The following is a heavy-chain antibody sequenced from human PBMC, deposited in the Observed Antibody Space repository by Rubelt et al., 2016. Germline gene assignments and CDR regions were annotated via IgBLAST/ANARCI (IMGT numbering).Heavy chain of an antibody. D-gene: IGHD3-3*01. CDR2: IYSGGST. CDR3: ARARPYYDFWSGSPPPRYGMDV. Sequence: WVRQAPGKGLEWVSVIYSGGSTYYADSVKGRFTISRHNSKNTLYLQMNSLRAEDTAVYYCARARPYYDFWSGSPPPRYGMDVWGQGTTVTVSS. V-gene: IGHV3-53*04. J-gene: IGHJ6*02.